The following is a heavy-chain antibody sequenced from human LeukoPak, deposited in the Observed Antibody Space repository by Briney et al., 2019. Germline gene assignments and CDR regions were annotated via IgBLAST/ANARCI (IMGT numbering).Heavy chain of an antibody. D-gene: IGHD6-13*01. J-gene: IGHJ4*02. Sequence: SETLSLTCTVSGGSISSYYWSWIRQPPGKGLEWIGYIYYSGSTNYNPSLKSRVTISVDTSKNQFSLKLSSVTAADTAVYYCAREGSSSWSSRALDYWGQGTLVTVSS. CDR3: AREGSSSWSSRALDY. CDR2: IYYSGST. V-gene: IGHV4-59*01. CDR1: GGSISSYY.